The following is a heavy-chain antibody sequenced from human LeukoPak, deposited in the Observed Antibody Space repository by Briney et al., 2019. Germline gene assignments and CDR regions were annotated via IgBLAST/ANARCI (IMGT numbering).Heavy chain of an antibody. D-gene: IGHD3-22*01. Sequence: SETLSLTCTVSGGSISSYYWSWIRQPPGKGLEWIGYIYYSGSTYYNPSLKSRVTISVDTSKNQFSLKLSSVTAADTAVYYCARVLPHYDSSGYYPYNWFDPWGQGTLVTVSS. CDR1: GGSISSYY. CDR3: ARVLPHYDSSGYYPYNWFDP. V-gene: IGHV4-59*12. CDR2: IYYSGST. J-gene: IGHJ5*02.